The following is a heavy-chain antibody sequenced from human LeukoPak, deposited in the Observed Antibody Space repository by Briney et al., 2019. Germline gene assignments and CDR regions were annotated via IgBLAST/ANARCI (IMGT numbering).Heavy chain of an antibody. CDR2: ISAYNGNT. CDR3: ARSLTRGYYYDSSGYYNWFDP. Sequence: ASVKVSCKASGYTFTSYGTSWVRQAPGQGLEWMGWISAYNGNTNYAQKLQGRVTMTTDTSRSTAYMELRSLRSDDTAVYYCARSLTRGYYYDSSGYYNWFDPWGQGTLVTVSS. CDR1: GYTFTSYG. V-gene: IGHV1-18*01. J-gene: IGHJ5*02. D-gene: IGHD3-22*01.